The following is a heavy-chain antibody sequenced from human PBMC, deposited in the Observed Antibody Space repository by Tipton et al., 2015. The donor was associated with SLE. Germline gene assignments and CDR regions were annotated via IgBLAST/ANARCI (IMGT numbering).Heavy chain of an antibody. Sequence: TLSLTCTVSGGSVTTVGYYWSWNRQHPGKGLEWIGYIYDSKSTYYNPSLKSRLTMSADTSKNQISLKLSSVSAADTAVYYCARTAGRSVKLWYFDLWGRGTLVTVSS. V-gene: IGHV4-31*03. J-gene: IGHJ2*01. CDR3: ARTAGRSVKLWYFDL. CDR1: GGSVTTVGYY. CDR2: IYDSKST. D-gene: IGHD5-18*01.